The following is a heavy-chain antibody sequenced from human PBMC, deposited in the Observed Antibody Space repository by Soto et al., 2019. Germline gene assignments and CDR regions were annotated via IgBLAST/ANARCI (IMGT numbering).Heavy chain of an antibody. CDR2: ISSSSSYI. D-gene: IGHD3-3*01. CDR3: ARVPYYDFCSGYPLDY. V-gene: IGHV3-21*01. J-gene: IGHJ4*02. CDR1: GFTFSSYS. Sequence: EVQLVESGGGLVKPGGSLRLSCAASGFTFSSYSMNWVRQAPGKGLEWVSSISSSSSYIYYADSVKGRFTISRDNAKNSLYLQMNSLRAEDTAVYYCARVPYYDFCSGYPLDYWGQGTLVTVSS.